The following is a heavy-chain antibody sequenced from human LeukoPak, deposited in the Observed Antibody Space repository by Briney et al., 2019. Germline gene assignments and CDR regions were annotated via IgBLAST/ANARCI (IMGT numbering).Heavy chain of an antibody. CDR3: ARDHNYAFDN. D-gene: IGHD1-1*01. CDR2: ISYDGSNK. CDR1: GFTFGSYA. V-gene: IGHV3-30*07. J-gene: IGHJ4*02. Sequence: PGGSLRLSCAASGFTFGSYAMHWVRQAPGKGLEWVAVISYDGSNKYYADSVKGRFTISRDNSKNTLYPQMNSLRVEDTAVYYCARDHNYAFDNWGQGTLVSVAS.